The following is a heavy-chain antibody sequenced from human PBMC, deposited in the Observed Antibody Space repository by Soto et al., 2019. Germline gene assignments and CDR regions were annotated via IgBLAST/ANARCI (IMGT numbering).Heavy chain of an antibody. CDR2: ISSSSSTI. V-gene: IGHV3-48*01. D-gene: IGHD3-3*01. Sequence: PGGSLRLSCAASGFTFSSYSMNWVRQAPGKGLEWVSYISSSSSTIYYADSVKGRFTISRDNAKNSLYLQMNSLRAEDTAVYYCARSAWRNEYYDFWSGLELGAFDIWGKGTMVPVSS. CDR3: ARSAWRNEYYDFWSGLELGAFDI. CDR1: GFTFSSYS. J-gene: IGHJ3*02.